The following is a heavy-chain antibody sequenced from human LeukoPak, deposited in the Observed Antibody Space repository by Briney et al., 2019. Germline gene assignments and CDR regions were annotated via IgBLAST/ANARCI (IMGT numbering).Heavy chain of an antibody. V-gene: IGHV3-21*01. CDR2: ISSRSSYI. CDR3: AREDYVWGSYRYKPWDH. CDR1: GFTFSSYW. J-gene: IGHJ4*02. D-gene: IGHD3-16*02. Sequence: PGGSLRLSCAASGFTFSSYWMHWVRQAPGKGLEWVSFISSRSSYIYYADSVKGRFTISRDNAKNSLYLQMNSLRAEDTAVYYCAREDYVWGSYRYKPWDHWGQGTLVTVSS.